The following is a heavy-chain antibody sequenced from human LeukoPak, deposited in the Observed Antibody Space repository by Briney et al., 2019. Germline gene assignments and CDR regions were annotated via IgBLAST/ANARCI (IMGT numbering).Heavy chain of an antibody. CDR2: IKQDGSEK. CDR3: ARGYGSGSYYIYRRDSGSYWGAFDI. D-gene: IGHD3-10*01. Sequence: GGSLRLSCAASGFTFSSYWMSWVRQAPGKGLEWVANIKQDGSEKYYVDSVKGRFTISRDNAKNSLYLQMNSLRAEDTAVYYCARGYGSGSYYIYRRDSGSYWGAFDIWGQGTMVTVSS. CDR1: GFTFSSYW. J-gene: IGHJ3*02. V-gene: IGHV3-7*01.